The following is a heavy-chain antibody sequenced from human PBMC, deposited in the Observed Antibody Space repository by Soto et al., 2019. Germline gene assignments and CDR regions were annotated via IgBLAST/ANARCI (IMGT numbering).Heavy chain of an antibody. Sequence: EVQLVESGGTSVQPGGSLRLSCAASGFTFSGYSMNWVRQAPGQGLEWVSYVSSGSSTIDYADSVKGRFTISRDNARNSLYLQMNGLRDGDTAVYYCARGNCGGDCYSSPLDYWGQGTLVIVSS. CDR3: ARGNCGGDCYSSPLDY. CDR1: GFTFSGYS. CDR2: VSSGSSTI. J-gene: IGHJ4*02. V-gene: IGHV3-48*02. D-gene: IGHD2-21*02.